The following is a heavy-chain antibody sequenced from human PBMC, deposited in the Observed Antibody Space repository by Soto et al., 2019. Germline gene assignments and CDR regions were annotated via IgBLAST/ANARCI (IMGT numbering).Heavy chain of an antibody. CDR1: GFTFSSYG. Sequence: GGSLRLSCAASGFTFSSYGMHWVRQAPGKGLEWVAVIWYDGSNKYYADSVKGRFTISRDNSKNTLYLQMNSLRAEDTAMYYCARENVDIVATTYYYYMDVWGKGTTVTVSS. CDR3: ARENVDIVATTYYYYMDV. CDR2: IWYDGSNK. D-gene: IGHD5-12*01. V-gene: IGHV3-33*01. J-gene: IGHJ6*03.